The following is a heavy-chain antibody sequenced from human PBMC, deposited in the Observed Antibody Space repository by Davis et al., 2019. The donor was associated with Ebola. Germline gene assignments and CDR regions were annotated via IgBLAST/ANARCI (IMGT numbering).Heavy chain of an antibody. Sequence: SETLSLTCTVSGGSISSYYWSWIRQPPGKGLEWIGYIYYSGSTNYNPSLKSRVTISVDTSKNQFSLKLSSVTAADTAVYYCARHEGITYYYDSSSYGLRSGWFDPWGQGTLVTVSS. CDR2: IYYSGST. J-gene: IGHJ5*02. CDR3: ARHEGITYYYDSSSYGLRSGWFDP. CDR1: GGSISSYY. V-gene: IGHV4-59*01. D-gene: IGHD3-22*01.